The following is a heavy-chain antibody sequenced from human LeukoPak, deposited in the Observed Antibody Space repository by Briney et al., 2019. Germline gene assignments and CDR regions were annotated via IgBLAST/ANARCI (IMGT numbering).Heavy chain of an antibody. CDR1: GYTFTSYY. Sequence: ASVKVSCKASGYTFTSYYINYVRQAPGQGLEWMGIINPSDGYTTYAQKFQGRVTMTRDTSTSTVYMELNSLRSEDTAVYYCARQDGYNYRFDYWGQGTLVTASS. J-gene: IGHJ4*02. D-gene: IGHD5-24*01. CDR3: ARQDGYNYRFDY. V-gene: IGHV1-46*01. CDR2: INPSDGYT.